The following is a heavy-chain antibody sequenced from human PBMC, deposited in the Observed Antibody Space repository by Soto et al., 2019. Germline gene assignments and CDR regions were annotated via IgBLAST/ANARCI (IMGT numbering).Heavy chain of an antibody. CDR2: IYYSGSA. CDR1: GGSISSSTYY. Sequence: QVQLQESGPGLVKPSETLSLTCTVSGGSISSSTYYWVWLRQPPGKGSEWVGGIYYSGSAYYNPSLQRRVTISIHTATNQLSLTLTSVTAAGTAVFYCARNGVAYGDYASYSYYGMGVWGRGTTVTVSS. D-gene: IGHD4-17*01. V-gene: IGHV4-39*01. CDR3: ARNGVAYGDYASYSYYGMGV. J-gene: IGHJ6*02.